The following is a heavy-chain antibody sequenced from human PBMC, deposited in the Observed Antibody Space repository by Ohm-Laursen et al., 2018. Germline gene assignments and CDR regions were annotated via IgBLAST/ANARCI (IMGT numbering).Heavy chain of an antibody. D-gene: IGHD1-26*01. CDR2: IYHSGST. Sequence: SETLSLTCTVSGYSISSGYYWGWIRQPPGKGLEWIGSIYHSGSTYYNPSLKSRVTISVDTPKNQFSLKLNSVTAADTAVYYCARSTSGSYPPGGYWGQGTLVTVSS. CDR3: ARSTSGSYPPGGY. J-gene: IGHJ4*02. V-gene: IGHV4-38-2*02. CDR1: GYSISSGYY.